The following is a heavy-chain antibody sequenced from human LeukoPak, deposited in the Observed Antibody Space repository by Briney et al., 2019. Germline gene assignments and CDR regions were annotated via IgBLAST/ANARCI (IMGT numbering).Heavy chain of an antibody. J-gene: IGHJ5*02. V-gene: IGHV4-38-2*02. CDR3: ARGPRFGELLWHWFDP. CDR2: MYHSGST. CDR1: GYSISSGHY. Sequence: SQTLSLTCTVSGYSISSGHYWGWIRQPPGKGLEWIGSMYHSGSTYYNPPLKSRVTISEDTPKNQFSPKLRSVTAADTAVYYCARGPRFGELLWHWFDPWGQGTLVTVSS. D-gene: IGHD3-10*01.